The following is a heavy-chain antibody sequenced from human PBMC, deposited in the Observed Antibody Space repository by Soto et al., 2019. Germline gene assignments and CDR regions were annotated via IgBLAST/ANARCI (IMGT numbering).Heavy chain of an antibody. V-gene: IGHV3-9*01. Sequence: EVQLVESGGGLVQPGRSLTLSCAASGFAFDDYAMHWVRQSQGRGLEWVSGITWNSRDVGYADSVKGRFTISRDNAKNSVVLEMDRPGTEGSGLYFCVKGLGVGPYIFGSWGLCPWGPGTLVTVSS. CDR2: ITWNSRDV. CDR1: GFAFDDYA. D-gene: IGHD3-16*01. J-gene: IGHJ5*02. CDR3: VKGLGVGPYIFGSWGLCP.